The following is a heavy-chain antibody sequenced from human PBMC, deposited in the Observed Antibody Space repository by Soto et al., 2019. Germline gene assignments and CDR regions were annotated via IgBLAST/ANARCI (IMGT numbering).Heavy chain of an antibody. CDR2: IWYDGSNK. J-gene: IGHJ4*02. Sequence: QVQLVESGGGVVQPGRSLRLSCAASGFTFSSYGMHWVRQAPGKGLEWVAVIWYDGSNKYYADSVKGRFTISRDNSKNTLYLQMNSLRAEDTAVYYCAIDSGSDYYDYWGQGTLVTVSS. D-gene: IGHD3-10*01. V-gene: IGHV3-33*01. CDR3: AIDSGSDYYDY. CDR1: GFTFSSYG.